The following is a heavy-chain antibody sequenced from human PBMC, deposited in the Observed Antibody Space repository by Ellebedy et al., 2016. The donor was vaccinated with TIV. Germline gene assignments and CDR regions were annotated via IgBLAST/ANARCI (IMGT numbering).Heavy chain of an antibody. CDR3: AKEGSGYSVS. Sequence: PGGSLRLSCEASGFTFTASWMSWLRQAPGRGLEWVLNVNPDGTETHSVDSVKGRFTISRDNAKNSLFLQMSSLRVDDTAVYFCAKEGSGYSVSWGQGTLVTVSS. D-gene: IGHD5/OR15-5a*01. CDR1: GFTFTASW. V-gene: IGHV3-7*03. J-gene: IGHJ5*02. CDR2: VNPDGTET.